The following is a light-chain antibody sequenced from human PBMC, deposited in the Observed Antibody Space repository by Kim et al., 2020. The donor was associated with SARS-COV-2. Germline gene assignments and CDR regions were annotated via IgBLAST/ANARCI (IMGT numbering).Light chain of an antibody. CDR2: TGS. Sequence: DIQMTQSPSTLSASVGDRVTMTCRASQTINSWLAWYQQKPGKAPKLLIYTGSTLQNGVPSRFSGSKSGTEFTLTISSLQPDDFATYYCQHYNGDPLAVGGGTKVDIK. CDR1: QTINSW. V-gene: IGKV1-5*03. J-gene: IGKJ4*01. CDR3: QHYNGDPLA.